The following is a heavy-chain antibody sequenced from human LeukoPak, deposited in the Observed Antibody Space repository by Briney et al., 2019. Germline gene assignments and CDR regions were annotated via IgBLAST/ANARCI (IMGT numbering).Heavy chain of an antibody. Sequence: GGSLRLSCAASGFTFSSYWMSWVRQGPGKGLEWVANINQEGSEKNYVDSVKGRFTISRDNAKTSMYLQMNSLSPEDTAVYYCARGRLSSWGQGTLVTVSS. CDR2: INQEGSEK. CDR3: ARGRLSS. D-gene: IGHD6-19*01. CDR1: GFTFSSYW. V-gene: IGHV3-7*01. J-gene: IGHJ5*02.